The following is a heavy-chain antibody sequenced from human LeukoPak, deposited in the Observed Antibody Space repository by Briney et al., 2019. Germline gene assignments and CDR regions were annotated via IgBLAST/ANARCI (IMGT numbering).Heavy chain of an antibody. D-gene: IGHD6-13*01. J-gene: IGHJ4*02. CDR3: ARDGGSSWYFDY. CDR1: GFTFSDYY. V-gene: IGHV3-11*04. Sequence: GGSLRLSCAASGFTFSDYYMSWIRQAPGKGLECVSYISSSGNTTYYSDSVRGRFTISSDNAKNSLHLQMNSLRGEDTAVYCCARDGGSSWYFDYRGQGTLATVSS. CDR2: ISSSGNTT.